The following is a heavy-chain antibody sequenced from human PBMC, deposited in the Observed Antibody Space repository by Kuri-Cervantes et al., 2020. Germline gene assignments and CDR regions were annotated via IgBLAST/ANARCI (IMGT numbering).Heavy chain of an antibody. CDR3: VRGPGVY. CDR2: IYYSGST. CDR1: GGSVSSGCYY. Sequence: GSLRLSCTVSGGSVSSGCYYSSWIRQPPGKGLEWIAYIYYSGSTNYNPSLKSRVTISVDTSKNHFSLKMTSVTAADTAMYYCVRGPGVYWGQGILVTVSS. J-gene: IGHJ4*02. D-gene: IGHD2-8*01. V-gene: IGHV4-61*03.